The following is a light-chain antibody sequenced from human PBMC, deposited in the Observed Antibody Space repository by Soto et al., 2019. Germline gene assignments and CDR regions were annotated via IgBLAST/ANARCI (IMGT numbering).Light chain of an antibody. CDR1: SSDVGGYNY. Sequence: QSVLTQPASVSGSPGQSITISCTGTSSDVGGYNYVSWYQQHPGKAPKLMIYEVSNRPSGVSNRFSGSKSGSTASLTISGLQTADEADYYCSSYTSSSTLGVFGTGTKLTVL. CDR3: SSYTSSSTLGV. V-gene: IGLV2-14*01. J-gene: IGLJ1*01. CDR2: EVS.